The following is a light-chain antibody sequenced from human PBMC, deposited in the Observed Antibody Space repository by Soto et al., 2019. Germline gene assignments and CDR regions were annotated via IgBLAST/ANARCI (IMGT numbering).Light chain of an antibody. CDR3: QKYNSAPLT. CDR2: GAS. J-gene: IGKJ4*01. V-gene: IGKV1-27*01. Sequence: DIPMPQSPSSLSASVGDRVTITCRASQGIGNYLAWYQQKPGKVPKLLIYGASTLQSGVPSRFSGSGSGTDFTLSISSLQPEDVATYYCQKYNSAPLTFGGGTKVEIK. CDR1: QGIGNY.